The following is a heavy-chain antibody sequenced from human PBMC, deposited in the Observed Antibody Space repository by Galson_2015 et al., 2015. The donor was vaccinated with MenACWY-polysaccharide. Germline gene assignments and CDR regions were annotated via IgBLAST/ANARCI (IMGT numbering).Heavy chain of an antibody. CDR3: TKAGAKYCSGSSCYFNWLDP. CDR1: GFSFSIYW. D-gene: IGHD2-15*01. J-gene: IGHJ5*02. V-gene: IGHV3-74*01. CDR2: INADGSAT. Sequence: SLRLSCAASGFSFSIYWMHWVRHAPGKGLVWVSRINADGSATGYADSVRGRFTISRDNSKNTLYLEMNSLRAEDTAVYYCTKAGAKYCSGSSCYFNWLDPLGQRTLVTVSS.